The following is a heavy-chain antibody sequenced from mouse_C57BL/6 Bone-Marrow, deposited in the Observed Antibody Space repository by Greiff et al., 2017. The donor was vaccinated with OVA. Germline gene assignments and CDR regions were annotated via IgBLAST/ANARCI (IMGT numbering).Heavy chain of an antibody. D-gene: IGHD2-4*01. J-gene: IGHJ4*01. CDR1: GFTFSDFY. CDR3: ARDNHYDYNYYAMDY. Sequence: EVQLVESGGGLVQSGRSLRLSCATSGFTFSDFYMEWVRQAPGKGLEWIAASRNKANDYTTEYSASVKGRFIVSRDTSQSILYLQMNALRAEDTAIYYCARDNHYDYNYYAMDYWGQGTSVTVSS. CDR2: SRNKANDYTT. V-gene: IGHV7-1*01.